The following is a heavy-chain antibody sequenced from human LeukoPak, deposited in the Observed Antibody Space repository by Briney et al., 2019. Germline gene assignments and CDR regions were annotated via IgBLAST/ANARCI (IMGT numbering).Heavy chain of an antibody. V-gene: IGHV5-51*01. J-gene: IGHJ4*02. CDR3: ARLKVDHVGGNYEAGYFDY. CDR1: GYSFTSYW. D-gene: IGHD4/OR15-4a*01. CDR2: IYPGDSDT. Sequence: GESLKISCKGSGYSFTSYWIGWVRQMPGKGLEWMGIIYPGDSDTRYSPSFQGQVTISADKSISTAYLQWSSLKASDTAMYYCARLKVDHVGGNYEAGYFDYWGQGTLVTVSS.